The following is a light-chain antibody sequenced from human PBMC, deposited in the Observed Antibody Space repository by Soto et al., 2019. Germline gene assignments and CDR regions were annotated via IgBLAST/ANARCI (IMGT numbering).Light chain of an antibody. V-gene: IGKV1-9*01. CDR1: QGISSD. Sequence: DIQLTQSPSFLSASVGDRVTITCRASQGISSDLAWYQQKPGKAPNLLIYGASNLQTGVPSRFSGSGSGTEFTLTISSLQPEDFATYYCQQFNIYPITFGQGTRLEIK. J-gene: IGKJ5*01. CDR3: QQFNIYPIT. CDR2: GAS.